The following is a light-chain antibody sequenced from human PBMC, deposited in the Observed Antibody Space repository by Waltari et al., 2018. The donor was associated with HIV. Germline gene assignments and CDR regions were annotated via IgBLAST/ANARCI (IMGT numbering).Light chain of an antibody. V-gene: IGKV1-5*03. CDR3: LEYEGESKT. J-gene: IGKJ1*01. CDR2: KAS. CDR1: HDIYTW. Sequence: DIQMTQSPSTLSASVGDRVTITCRASHDIYTWLAWFRHKPGEVPKLLFYKASTLAYGVPSRFSGRGSGTDFTLTISSLQPDDSATYYCLEYEGESKTFGQGTKV.